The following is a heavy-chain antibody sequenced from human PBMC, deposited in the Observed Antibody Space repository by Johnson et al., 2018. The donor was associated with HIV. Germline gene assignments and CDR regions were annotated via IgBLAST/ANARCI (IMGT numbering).Heavy chain of an antibody. CDR3: AKAFQELISHEACDI. CDR2: INWDGAST. V-gene: IGHV3-43D*03. CDR1: RFTFDDYA. J-gene: IGHJ3*02. D-gene: IGHD2-2*01. Sequence: VLLVESGGVVVHPGGSLRLSCETSRFTFDDYAMHWVRQAPGKGLEWVSLINWDGASTYYADSVKGRFTISRDNSKNSLYLQMNSLRAEDTALCYCAKAFQELISHEACDIWGQGTMVTVSS.